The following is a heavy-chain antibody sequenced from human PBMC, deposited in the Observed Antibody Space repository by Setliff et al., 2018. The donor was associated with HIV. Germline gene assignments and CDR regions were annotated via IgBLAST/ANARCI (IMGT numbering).Heavy chain of an antibody. V-gene: IGHV3-30*02. D-gene: IGHD3-16*02. J-gene: IGHJ4*02. Sequence: QPGGSLKLSCAASGFTFSTFGLHWVRQAPGKGLEWAAFIRFDGSNKYYADSVKGRFTISRDNSKNTQYLQMNSLRAEDTAVYYCARIYNYVWGTYRNFDYWGQGTLVTVSS. CDR1: GFTFSTFG. CDR2: IRFDGSNK. CDR3: ARIYNYVWGTYRNFDY.